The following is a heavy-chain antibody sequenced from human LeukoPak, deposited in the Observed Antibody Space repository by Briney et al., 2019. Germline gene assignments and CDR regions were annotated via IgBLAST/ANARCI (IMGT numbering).Heavy chain of an antibody. J-gene: IGHJ4*02. V-gene: IGHV4-34*01. D-gene: IGHD6-13*01. CDR2: INHSGST. CDR1: GGSISSYY. CDR3: ARGPSRGQLVAGFDY. Sequence: SETLSLTCTVSGGSISSYYWSWIRQPPGKGLEWIGEINHSGSTNYNPSLKSRVTISVDTSKNQFSLKLSSVTAADTAVYYCARGPSRGQLVAGFDYWGQGTLVTVSS.